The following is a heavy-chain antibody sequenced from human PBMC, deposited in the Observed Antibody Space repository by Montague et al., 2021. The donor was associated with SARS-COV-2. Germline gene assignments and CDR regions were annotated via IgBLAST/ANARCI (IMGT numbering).Heavy chain of an antibody. CDR2: INHSGST. J-gene: IGHJ4*02. D-gene: IGHD5-18*01. V-gene: IGHV4-34*01. Sequence: SETLSLTCAVYGGSFSGYYWSWIRQPPGKGLEWIGEINHSGSTNYNPSLKSRVTISVDTSKKQFSLRLNSVTAADPAVYYCARGGGYSYGALDYWGQGTLVTVSS. CDR1: GGSFSGYY. CDR3: ARGGGYSYGALDY.